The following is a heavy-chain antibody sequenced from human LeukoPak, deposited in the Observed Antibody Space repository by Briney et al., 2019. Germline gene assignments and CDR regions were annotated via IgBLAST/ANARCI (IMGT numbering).Heavy chain of an antibody. CDR3: AKSYAVSYYFDY. CDR2: ISGSGGST. V-gene: IGHV3-23*01. J-gene: IGHJ4*02. D-gene: IGHD2-2*01. Sequence: GGSLRLSCAASGFTFSSYAMNWVRQAPGKGLEWISVISGSGGSTYYADSVKGRFTISRDNSKNTLYLQMHSLRAEDTAVYYCAKSYAVSYYFDYWGQGTLVTVSS. CDR1: GFTFSSYA.